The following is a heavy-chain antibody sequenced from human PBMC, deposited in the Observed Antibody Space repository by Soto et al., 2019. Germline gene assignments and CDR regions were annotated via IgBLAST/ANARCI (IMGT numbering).Heavy chain of an antibody. CDR2: IYPGDSEI. Sequence: HGESLKISCEGSGYRFSNYWIGWVRQMPGKGLEWMGSIYPGDSEIRYSPSFQGQVSISADKSISAAYLQWNSLKASDTAIYYCARLNWNYRGYFGFWAQGTLVTVSS. J-gene: IGHJ4*02. CDR1: GYRFSNYW. V-gene: IGHV5-51*01. CDR3: ARLNWNYRGYFGF. D-gene: IGHD1-7*01.